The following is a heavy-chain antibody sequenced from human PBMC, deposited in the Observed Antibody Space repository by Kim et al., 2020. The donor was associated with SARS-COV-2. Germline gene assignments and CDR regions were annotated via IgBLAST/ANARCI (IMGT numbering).Heavy chain of an antibody. J-gene: IGHJ4*02. V-gene: IGHV4-34*01. D-gene: IGHD5-12*01. Sequence: SETLSLTCAVYGGSFSGYYWSWIRQPPGKGLEWIGEINHSGSTNYNPSLKSRVTISVDTSKNQFSLKLSSVTAADTAVYYCASGGDGYNYGVDYWGQGTL. CDR2: INHSGST. CDR1: GGSFSGYY. CDR3: ASGGDGYNYGVDY.